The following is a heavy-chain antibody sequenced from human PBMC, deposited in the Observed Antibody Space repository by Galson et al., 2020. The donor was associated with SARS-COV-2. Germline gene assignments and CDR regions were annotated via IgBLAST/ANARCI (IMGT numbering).Heavy chain of an antibody. D-gene: IGHD3-3*01. CDR2: IYYSGST. J-gene: IGHJ4*02. Sequence: SETLSLTCTVPGGSPSSYYWNWIRQPPGKGLEWSGYIYYSGSTNYNPSLKSRVTISVDTSKNQFSLKLSSVTAADTAVYYCAIAAQTYYDFWSGYYNAPHFDYWGQGTLVTVSS. CDR1: GGSPSSYY. V-gene: IGHV4-59*01. CDR3: AIAAQTYYDFWSGYYNAPHFDY.